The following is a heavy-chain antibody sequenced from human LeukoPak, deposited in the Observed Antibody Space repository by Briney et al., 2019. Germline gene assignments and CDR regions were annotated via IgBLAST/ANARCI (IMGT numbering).Heavy chain of an antibody. CDR1: GFTLSGSA. V-gene: IGHV3-73*01. CDR3: TRHNRYSGVFDY. Sequence: PGGSLRLSCAASGFTLSGSAMHWVRPASGKGLEWVGRIRSKANSYATAYTASVKGRLTISRDHSKHTAYRQMNRLKTEDTAVYFCTRHNRYSGVFDYWGQGTLVTVSS. J-gene: IGHJ4*02. D-gene: IGHD3-10*01. CDR2: IRSKANSYAT.